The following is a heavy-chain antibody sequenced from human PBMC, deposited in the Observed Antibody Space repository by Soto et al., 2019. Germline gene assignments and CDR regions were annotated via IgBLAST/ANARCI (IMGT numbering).Heavy chain of an antibody. CDR3: AKSGLEGGYSYGRLSKAPDY. CDR1: GFTFSSYG. V-gene: IGHV3-30*18. J-gene: IGHJ4*02. Sequence: QVQLVESGGGVVQPGRSLRLSCAASGFTFSSYGMHWVRQAPGKGLEWVAVISYDGSNKYYADSVKGRFTISRDNSKNTLYLQMNSLRAEDTAVYYCAKSGLEGGYSYGRLSKAPDYWGQGTLVTVSS. D-gene: IGHD5-18*01. CDR2: ISYDGSNK.